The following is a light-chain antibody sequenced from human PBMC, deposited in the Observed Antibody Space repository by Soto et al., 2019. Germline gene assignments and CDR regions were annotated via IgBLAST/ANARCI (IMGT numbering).Light chain of an antibody. CDR2: DVS. CDR1: SSDVGGYNY. J-gene: IGLJ3*02. Sequence: QSALTQPRSVSGSPGQSVTISCTGTSSDVGGYNYVSWYQQHPGKAPKLMIYDVSKRPSGVPDRFSDSKSGNTASLTISGLQAEDEADYYCCSYARSYTVFGGGTKLTVL. V-gene: IGLV2-11*01. CDR3: CSYARSYTV.